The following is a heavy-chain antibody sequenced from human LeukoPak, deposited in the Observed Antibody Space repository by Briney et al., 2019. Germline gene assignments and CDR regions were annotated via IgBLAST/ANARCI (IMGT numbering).Heavy chain of an antibody. V-gene: IGHV4-59*01. CDR3: ARAPYYDFWSGYYPRFYFDY. D-gene: IGHD3-3*01. CDR2: IYYSGST. Sequence: KPSETLSLTCTVSGGSISSYCWSWIRQPPGKGLEWIGYIYYSGSTNYNPSLKSRVTISVDTSKNQFSLKLSSVTAADTAVYYCARAPYYDFWSGYYPRFYFDYWGQGTLVTVSS. CDR1: GGSISSYC. J-gene: IGHJ4*02.